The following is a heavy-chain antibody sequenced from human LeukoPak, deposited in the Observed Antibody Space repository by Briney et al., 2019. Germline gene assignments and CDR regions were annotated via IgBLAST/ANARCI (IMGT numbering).Heavy chain of an antibody. Sequence: PGGSLRLSCAASGFTFNNYPMTWVRQAPGRGLESFASISGSGDATYYTDSVKGRFTMSRDNARNTVYLQMNSLRADDSAIYYCAKILGHPNWIYFHGMDVWGQGTTVTVSS. CDR2: ISGSGDAT. CDR1: GFTFNNYP. J-gene: IGHJ6*02. D-gene: IGHD1-1*01. V-gene: IGHV3-23*01. CDR3: AKILGHPNWIYFHGMDV.